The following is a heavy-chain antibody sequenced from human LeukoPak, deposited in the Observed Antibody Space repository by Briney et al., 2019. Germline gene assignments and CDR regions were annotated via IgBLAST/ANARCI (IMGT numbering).Heavy chain of an antibody. Sequence: PSQTLSLTCTVSGASITNSNTYWTWIRQFPGKGLEWIGYVSYSGSTLYNPSLRSRVIISSDTSKNQFFPKLNSVTAADRALYFCARDPALVRANWYFDPWGRGILVTVSS. D-gene: IGHD3-10*01. CDR2: VSYSGST. CDR3: ARDPALVRANWYFDP. CDR1: GASITNSNTY. V-gene: IGHV4-31*03. J-gene: IGHJ2*01.